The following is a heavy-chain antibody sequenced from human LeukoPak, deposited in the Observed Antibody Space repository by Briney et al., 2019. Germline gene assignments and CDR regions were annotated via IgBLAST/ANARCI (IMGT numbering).Heavy chain of an antibody. CDR1: GGSTSSYY. V-gene: IGHV4-4*08. CDR3: ARDRRELNYYYYYMDV. J-gene: IGHJ6*03. Sequence: SETLSPTWTVSGGSTSSYYWSCIRQPPGNGLEWIGYIYSSGSTNYNPSLKSRVTISVDTSKNHFSLKLSSVTAADTAVYYCARDRRELNYYYYYMDVWGKGTTVTISS. D-gene: IGHD1-26*01. CDR2: IYSSGST.